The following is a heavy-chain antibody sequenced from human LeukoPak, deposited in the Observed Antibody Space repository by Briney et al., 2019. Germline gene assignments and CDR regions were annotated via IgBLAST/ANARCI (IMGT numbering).Heavy chain of an antibody. D-gene: IGHD6-6*01. V-gene: IGHV4-34*01. CDR2: INHSGST. CDR1: GGSFSGYY. J-gene: IGHJ5*02. CDR3: ARGGPPLIAARRRGFDP. Sequence: SETLSLTCAVYGGSFSGYYWSWIRQPPGKGLEWIGEINHSGSTNYNPSLKSRVTISVDTSKNQFSLKLSSVTAADTAVYYCARGGPPLIAARRRGFDPWGQGTLVTVSS.